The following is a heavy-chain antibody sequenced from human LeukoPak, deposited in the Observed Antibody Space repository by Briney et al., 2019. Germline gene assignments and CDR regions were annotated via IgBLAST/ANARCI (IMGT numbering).Heavy chain of an antibody. CDR2: IDNSGGNT. D-gene: IGHD1-26*01. V-gene: IGHV3-23*01. J-gene: IGHJ1*01. CDR1: GFTFTSYA. Sequence: GGSLRLSCAASGFTFTSYAMSWVRQAPGKGLQWVSSIDNSGGNTYYADSVKGRFTISRDNSKSTLYLQMNSLRAEDTAVYYCAKPTGGGSYWGQSIKSEYFQDWGQGTLVTVSS. CDR3: AKPTGGGSYWGQSIKSEYFQD.